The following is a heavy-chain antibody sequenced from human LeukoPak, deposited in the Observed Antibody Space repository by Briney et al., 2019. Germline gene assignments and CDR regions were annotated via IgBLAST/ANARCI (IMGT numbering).Heavy chain of an antibody. D-gene: IGHD6-13*01. V-gene: IGHV5-51*01. Sequence: NLGESLKISCKGSGYSFTSYWIGWVRQMPGKGLEWMGIIYPGDSDTRYSPSFQGQVTISADKSISTAYLQWSSLKASDTAMYCCARENIAAADAFDIWGQGTMVTVSS. CDR2: IYPGDSDT. CDR3: ARENIAAADAFDI. CDR1: GYSFTSYW. J-gene: IGHJ3*02.